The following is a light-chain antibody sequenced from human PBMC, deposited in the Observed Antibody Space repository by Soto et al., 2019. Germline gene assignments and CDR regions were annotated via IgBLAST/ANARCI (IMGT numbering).Light chain of an antibody. V-gene: IGKV1-5*01. CDR2: DAS. CDR3: QQYNSYPYT. J-gene: IGKJ2*01. CDR1: QSISSW. Sequence: EIHITHSASTPPTSVHDRVAITWPASQSISSWLAWYQQKPGKAPMLLIYDASSLETGVPSRFSGSGSGTEFTLTISSLQPDDFATYYCQQYNSYPYTFSQGTKVDIK.